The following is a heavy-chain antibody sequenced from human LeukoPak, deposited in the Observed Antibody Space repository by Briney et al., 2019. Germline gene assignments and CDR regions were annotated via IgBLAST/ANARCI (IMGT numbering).Heavy chain of an antibody. CDR3: ASNMGRFDYFDY. V-gene: IGHV1-2*02. J-gene: IGHJ4*02. CDR1: GYTFTSYG. CDR2: INPNSGGT. D-gene: IGHD3-10*01. Sequence: ASVKVSCKASGYTFTSYGISWVRQAPGQGLEWMGWINPNSGGTNYAQKFQGRVTMTRDTSINTAYMELISLTSDDTAVFYCASNMGRFDYFDYWGQGTLVTVSS.